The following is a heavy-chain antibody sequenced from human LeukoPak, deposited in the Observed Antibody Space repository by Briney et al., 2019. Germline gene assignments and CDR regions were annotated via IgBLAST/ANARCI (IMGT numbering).Heavy chain of an antibody. J-gene: IGHJ4*02. CDR2: ISYDGSNK. V-gene: IGHV3-30-3*01. CDR3: AKGPGRYCSSTSCYALDY. Sequence: GRPLRLSCAASGRTFSSYAMHWVRQAPGKGLEWVAVISYDGSNKYYADSVKGRFTISRDNSKNTLYLQMNSLRAEDTAVYYCAKGPGRYCSSTSCYALDYWGQGTLVTVSS. D-gene: IGHD2-2*01. CDR1: GRTFSSYA.